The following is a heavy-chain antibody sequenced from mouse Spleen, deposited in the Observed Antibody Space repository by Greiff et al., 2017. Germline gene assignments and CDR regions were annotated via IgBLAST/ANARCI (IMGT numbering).Heavy chain of an antibody. V-gene: IGHV1-5*01. CDR3: TRQIYRLFFYFDD. J-gene: IGHJ1*01. CDR2: IYPGNSDT. CDR1: GYTFTSYW. D-gene: IGHD1-1*01. Sequence: EVQLQQSGTVLARPGASVKMSCKASGYTFTSYWMHWVKQRPGQGLEWIGAIYPGNSDTSYNQKFKGKAKLTAVTSTSTAYMELSSLTNEDSAVYYCTRQIYRLFFYFDDWGAGTTVTVSS.